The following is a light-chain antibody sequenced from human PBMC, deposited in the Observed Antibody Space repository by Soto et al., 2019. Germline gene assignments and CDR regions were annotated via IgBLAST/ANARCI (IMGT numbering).Light chain of an antibody. CDR2: DVS. CDR1: QGIRNE. CDR3: QQYNSYWT. J-gene: IGKJ1*01. Sequence: AIQMTQSPTSLSASVGDRVTITCRASQGIRNELSWFQQKPGKAPKLLISDVSSLESGVPSRFSGSGFGTEFTLTISSLQPDDVATYYCQQYNSYWTFGQGTKVDI. V-gene: IGKV1-13*02.